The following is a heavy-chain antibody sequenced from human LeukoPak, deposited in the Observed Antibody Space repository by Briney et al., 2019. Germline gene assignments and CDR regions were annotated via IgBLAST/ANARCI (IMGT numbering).Heavy chain of an antibody. CDR2: ITSTSTYM. D-gene: IGHD6-13*01. Sequence: GGSLRLSCEGSGFIFSNYGMNWVRQAPGKGLEWVSSITSTSTYMYYAGSVKGRFTVSRDNAKNSLYLQMNSLRAEDTAVYYCAREPGIAAAGWSRYYMDVWGKGTTVTVSS. V-gene: IGHV3-21*01. J-gene: IGHJ6*03. CDR3: AREPGIAAAGWSRYYMDV. CDR1: GFIFSNYG.